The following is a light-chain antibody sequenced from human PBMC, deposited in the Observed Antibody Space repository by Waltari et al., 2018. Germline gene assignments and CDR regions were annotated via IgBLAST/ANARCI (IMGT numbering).Light chain of an antibody. CDR3: ATWDDRLTAV. Sequence: TVTKLPIFGNNQRPSGVPDRFSGSKSGTSASLAIRGLRSEEEADYYCATWDDRLTAVFGGGTKLTVL. V-gene: IGLV1-47*01. CDR2: GNN. J-gene: IGLJ2*01.